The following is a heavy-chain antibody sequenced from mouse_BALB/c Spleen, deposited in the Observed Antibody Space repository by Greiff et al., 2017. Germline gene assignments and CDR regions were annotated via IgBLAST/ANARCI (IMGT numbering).Heavy chain of an antibody. V-gene: IGHV2-6-7*01. CDR2: IWGDGST. CDR1: GFSFTGYG. Sequence: VKLVESGPGLVAPSQSLSITCTVSGFSFTGYGVNWVRQPPGKGLEWLGMIWGDGSTDYNSALKSRLSISKDNSKSQVFLKMNSLQTDDTARYYCARDFYYGRGFDYWGQGTTLTVSS. CDR3: ARDFYYGRGFDY. J-gene: IGHJ2*01. D-gene: IGHD2-1*01.